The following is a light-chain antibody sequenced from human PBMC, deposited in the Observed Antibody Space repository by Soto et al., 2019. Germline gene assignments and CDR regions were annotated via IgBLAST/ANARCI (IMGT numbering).Light chain of an antibody. Sequence: EIVLTQSPLSLPVTPGEPASISCRSSRSILGSSGYNYLNWYLQKPGQSPQLLIYLGSSLASGVPDRFIGSGSGTDFTLTISRVEAGGVGVYFCAQGLAVPFTFGGGTKVRI. CDR3: AQGLAVPFT. CDR1: RSILGSSGYNY. V-gene: IGKV2-28*01. J-gene: IGKJ4*01. CDR2: LGS.